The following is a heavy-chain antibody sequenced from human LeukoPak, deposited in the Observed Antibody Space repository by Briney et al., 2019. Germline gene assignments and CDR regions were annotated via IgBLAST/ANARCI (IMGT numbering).Heavy chain of an antibody. V-gene: IGHV3-23*01. Sequence: GGSLRLSCAASGFTFSSYSMNWVRQAPGKGLEWVSAISGSGGSTYYADSVKGRFTISRDNSKNTLYLQMNSLRAEDTAVYYCAKSQYSSSWYALPDYWGQGTLVTVSS. CDR1: GFTFSSYS. J-gene: IGHJ4*02. CDR3: AKSQYSSSWYALPDY. CDR2: ISGSGGST. D-gene: IGHD6-13*01.